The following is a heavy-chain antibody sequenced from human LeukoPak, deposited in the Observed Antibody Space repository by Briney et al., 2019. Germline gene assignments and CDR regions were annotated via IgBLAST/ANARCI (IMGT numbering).Heavy chain of an antibody. J-gene: IGHJ5*02. V-gene: IGHV3-30*18. CDR1: GFTFSSYG. CDR3: AKDLSMNWFDP. D-gene: IGHD2/OR15-2a*01. Sequence: PGRSLRLACAASGFTFSSYGMHWVRQAPGKGLEWVAVISYDGSNKYYADSVKGRFTISRDNSKNTLYLQMNSLRAEDTAVYYCAKDLSMNWFDPWGQGTLVTVSS. CDR2: ISYDGSNK.